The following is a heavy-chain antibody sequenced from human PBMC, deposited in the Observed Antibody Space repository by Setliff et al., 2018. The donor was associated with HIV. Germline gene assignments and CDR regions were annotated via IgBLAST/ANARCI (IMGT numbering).Heavy chain of an antibody. V-gene: IGHV3-21*01. D-gene: IGHD6-6*01. Sequence: LRLSCAASGFTFSSYSMNWVRQAPGKGLEWVSSISSSSSYKYYADAVKGRFTISRDNAKNSLYLQMNSLRVDDTAVYYCARDLHRLYSNSGGWFDHWGQGALVTVSS. J-gene: IGHJ5*02. CDR1: GFTFSSYS. CDR3: ARDLHRLYSNSGGWFDH. CDR2: ISSSSSYK.